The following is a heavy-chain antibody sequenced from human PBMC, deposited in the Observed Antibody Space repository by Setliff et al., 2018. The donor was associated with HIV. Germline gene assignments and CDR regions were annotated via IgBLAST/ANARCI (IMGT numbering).Heavy chain of an antibody. V-gene: IGHV5-51*01. CDR3: ARPQYHQSSDAFDI. CDR2: IYGDGSDP. J-gene: IGHJ3*02. Sequence: GESLKISCKGFGYKFTDYWVGWVRQMPGEGLEWMGVIYGDGSDPRYSPSSQGQVTISVDKSINTAYLRWTSLKASDTALYYCARPQYHQSSDAFDIWGQGTMVTGSS. CDR1: GYKFTDYW.